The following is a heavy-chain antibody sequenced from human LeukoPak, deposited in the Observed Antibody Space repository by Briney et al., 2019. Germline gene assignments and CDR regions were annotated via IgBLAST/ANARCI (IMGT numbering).Heavy chain of an antibody. V-gene: IGHV3-9*01. D-gene: IGHD6-19*01. Sequence: GGSLRLSCAASGFTFDDYAMHWVRQAPGKGLEWVSGISWNSGSIGYADSVKGRFTISRDNAKNSLYLQMNSLRAEDTALYYCATAILSTPIAVAAYYFDYWGQGTLVTVSS. CDR2: ISWNSGSI. CDR3: ATAILSTPIAVAAYYFDY. J-gene: IGHJ4*02. CDR1: GFTFDDYA.